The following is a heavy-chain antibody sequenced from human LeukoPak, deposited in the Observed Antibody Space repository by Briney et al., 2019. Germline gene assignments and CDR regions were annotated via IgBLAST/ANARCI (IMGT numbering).Heavy chain of an antibody. CDR3: ARGVGYNYGLYYHYGMDV. D-gene: IGHD5-18*01. V-gene: IGHV1-3*04. CDR2: IDTANGNT. Sequence: WASVKVSCKASGYTFISHVIHWVRQAPGQRLEWMGWIDTANGNTTYSQKFQGRVTITRDTSASTAYMDLNSPRSEDTAVYYCARGVGYNYGLYYHYGMDVWGQGTTVTVSS. J-gene: IGHJ6*02. CDR1: GYTFISHV.